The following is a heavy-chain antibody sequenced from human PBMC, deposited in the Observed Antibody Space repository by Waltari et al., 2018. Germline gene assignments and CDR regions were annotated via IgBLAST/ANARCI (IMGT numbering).Heavy chain of an antibody. Sequence: QVQLQASGPGLVRPSETLFLTCTVSGGSISRYYWSCIRQPPGKGLEWIGYIYYSGSTNYNPSLKSRVTISVDTSKNQFSLKLSSVTAADTAVYYCARVGYYYGMDVWGQGTTVTVSS. CDR1: GGSISRYY. V-gene: IGHV4-59*01. CDR3: ARVGYYYGMDV. J-gene: IGHJ6*02. CDR2: IYYSGST.